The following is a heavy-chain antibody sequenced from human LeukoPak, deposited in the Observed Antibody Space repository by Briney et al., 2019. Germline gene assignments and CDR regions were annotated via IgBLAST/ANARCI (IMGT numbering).Heavy chain of an antibody. CDR1: GFTFSNYW. V-gene: IGHV3-7*04. D-gene: IGHD5-18*01. CDR3: ARADSYGSILDY. Sequence: PGGSLRLSCAASGFTFSNYWMSWVRQAPGKGLEWVASIDQYGRAKYYVDFVRGRFTFSRDNTKNSLHLQMNSLRAEDTAVYYCARADSYGSILDYWGQGTRVIDSS. CDR2: IDQYGRAK. J-gene: IGHJ4*02.